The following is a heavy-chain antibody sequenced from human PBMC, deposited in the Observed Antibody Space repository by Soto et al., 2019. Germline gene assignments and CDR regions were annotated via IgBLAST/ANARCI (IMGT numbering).Heavy chain of an antibody. CDR3: ARRVGRVFFDSSSSGMDV. D-gene: IGHD6-6*01. CDR1: GYTFTGYY. J-gene: IGHJ6*02. CDR2: INPNSGGT. Sequence: ASVKVSCKASGYTFTGYYIHWVRQAPGEGLEWMGWINPNSGGTNYAQKFQGWVTMTRDTSISTAYMELSRLRSDDTAVYYCARRVGRVFFDSSSSGMDVWGQGTTVTVSS. V-gene: IGHV1-2*04.